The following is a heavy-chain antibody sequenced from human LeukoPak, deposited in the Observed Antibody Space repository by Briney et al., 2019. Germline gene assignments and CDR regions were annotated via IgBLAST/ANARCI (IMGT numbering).Heavy chain of an antibody. CDR1: GGSFSGYY. J-gene: IGHJ4*02. CDR3: ARKTGEIVVADY. V-gene: IGHV4-34*01. D-gene: IGHD3-22*01. Sequence: SETLSLTCAVYGGSFSGYYWSWIRQPPGKGLEWIGEINHSGSTNYNPSLKSRVTISVDTSKNQFSLKLSSVTAADTAVYYCARKTGEIVVADYWGQGTLVTVSP. CDR2: INHSGST.